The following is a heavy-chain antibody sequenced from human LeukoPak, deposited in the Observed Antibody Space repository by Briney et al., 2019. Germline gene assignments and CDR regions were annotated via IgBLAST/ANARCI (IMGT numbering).Heavy chain of an antibody. D-gene: IGHD3-22*01. CDR2: INPSGGST. Sequence: GASVKVSCKASGYTFTSYGISWVRQAPGQGLEWMGIINPSGGSTSYAQKFQGRVTMTRDTSTSTVYMELSSLRSEDTAVYYCARDRYYDSSSFDIWGQGTMVTVSA. CDR3: ARDRYYDSSSFDI. V-gene: IGHV1-46*03. CDR1: GYTFTSYG. J-gene: IGHJ3*02.